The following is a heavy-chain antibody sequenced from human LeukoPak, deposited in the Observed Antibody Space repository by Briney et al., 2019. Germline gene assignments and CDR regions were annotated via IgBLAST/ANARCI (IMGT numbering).Heavy chain of an antibody. V-gene: IGHV4-34*01. CDR2: INHSGST. CDR3: ARVRYYDFWSGYYIFDY. J-gene: IGHJ4*02. D-gene: IGHD3-3*01. Sequence: MPSETLSLTCAVYGGSFSGYYWSWIRQPPGKGLEWIGEINHSGSTNYSPSLKSRVTISVDTSKNQFSLKLSSVTAADTAVYYCARVRYYDFWSGYYIFDYWGQGTLVTVSS. CDR1: GGSFSGYY.